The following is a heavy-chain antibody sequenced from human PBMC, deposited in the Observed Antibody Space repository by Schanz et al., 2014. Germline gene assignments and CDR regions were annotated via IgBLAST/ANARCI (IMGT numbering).Heavy chain of an antibody. CDR1: GYTFTSYG. V-gene: IGHV1-46*01. J-gene: IGHJ4*02. D-gene: IGHD2-21*01. Sequence: QILLVQPGPEVKKPGASVKVSCKASGYTFTSYGISWVRQAPGQGLEWMGIITPSGGSTNNAQKFQDKVTITADTSTTTAYMELSGLRSEDTAVYYCARDRLECGAECYSVEVFEIWGQGTLVIVSS. CDR2: ITPSGGST. CDR3: ARDRLECGAECYSVEVFEI.